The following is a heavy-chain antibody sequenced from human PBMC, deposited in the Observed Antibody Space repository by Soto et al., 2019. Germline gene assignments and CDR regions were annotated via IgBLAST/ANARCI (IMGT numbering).Heavy chain of an antibody. J-gene: IGHJ4*02. CDR3: ARSYGDLNYYFDY. V-gene: IGHV4-30-2*01. CDR1: GFSISSGGYS. CDR2: IYHSGST. Sequence: PSETLSLTCAVSGFSISSGGYSWIWIRQPPGKGLEWIGYIYHSGSTYYNPSLKSRVTISVDRSKNQFSLKLSSVTAADTAVYYCARSYGDLNYYFDYWGQGTLVTSPQ. D-gene: IGHD4-17*01.